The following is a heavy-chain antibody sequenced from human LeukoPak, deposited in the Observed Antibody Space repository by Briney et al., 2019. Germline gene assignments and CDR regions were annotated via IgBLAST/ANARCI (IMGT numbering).Heavy chain of an antibody. V-gene: IGHV3-74*01. Sequence: GGSLRLSCAASGFTFSSYWMHWVRPAPGKGLVWVSRINTDGSSTSYADSVKGRFTISRDNAKNTLYLQMNSLRAEDTAVYYCARGSSSSEYFQHWGQGTLVTVSS. CDR1: GFTFSSYW. CDR3: ARGSSSSEYFQH. D-gene: IGHD6-6*01. J-gene: IGHJ1*01. CDR2: INTDGSST.